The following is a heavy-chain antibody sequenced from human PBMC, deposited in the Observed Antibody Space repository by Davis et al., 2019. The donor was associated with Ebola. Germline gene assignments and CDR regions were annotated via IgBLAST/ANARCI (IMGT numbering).Heavy chain of an antibody. J-gene: IGHJ4*02. D-gene: IGHD6-13*01. CDR1: GFTFSSYA. V-gene: IGHV3-30-3*01. Sequence: PGGSLRLSCAASGFTFSSYAMHWVRQAPGKGLEWVAVISYDGSNKYYADSVKGRFTISRDNSKNTLYLQMNSLRAEDTAVYYCARGILAAADPKSYRDYWGQGTLVTVSS. CDR3: ARGILAAADPKSYRDY. CDR2: ISYDGSNK.